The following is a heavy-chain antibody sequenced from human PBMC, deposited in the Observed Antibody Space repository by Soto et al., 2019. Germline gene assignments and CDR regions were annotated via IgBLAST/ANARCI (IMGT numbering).Heavy chain of an antibody. J-gene: IGHJ4*02. Sequence: GWSLRLSCAFSVFTFINYWMTWVRQAPGKGLEWVAHMNQDGSQIYYVDSLRGRFTISRDNAKNSLYLQMNSLRVDDTAVYYCARDRGPNTPDYWGQGTLVTVSS. D-gene: IGHD2-2*02. CDR1: VFTFINYW. V-gene: IGHV3-7*01. CDR3: ARDRGPNTPDY. CDR2: MNQDGSQI.